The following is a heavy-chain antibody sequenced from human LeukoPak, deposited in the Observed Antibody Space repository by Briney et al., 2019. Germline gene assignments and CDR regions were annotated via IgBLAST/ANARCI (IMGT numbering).Heavy chain of an antibody. Sequence: GGSLRLSCAASRFTFSNYAMSWVRQAPGKGLEWVSLISGRDDGTYYADSVKGRFTISRDNSKNTLYLQMNSLRDEDTAVYYCAKVPYDILTGYSSGHWYFDLWGRGTLVTVSS. CDR1: RFTFSNYA. J-gene: IGHJ2*01. D-gene: IGHD3-9*01. V-gene: IGHV3-23*01. CDR2: ISGRDDGT. CDR3: AKVPYDILTGYSSGHWYFDL.